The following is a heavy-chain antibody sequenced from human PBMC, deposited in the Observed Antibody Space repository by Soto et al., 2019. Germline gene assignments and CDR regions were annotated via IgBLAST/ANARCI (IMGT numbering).Heavy chain of an antibody. D-gene: IGHD3-10*01. Sequence: QITLKESGPTLVKPTQTLTLTCTFSGFSLSTSGVGVGWIRQPPGKALEWLALIYWDDDKRYSPSLKSRLTITNDTSKNQVVLTMTNMDPVDTATYYCAHRQTVVRGVIHGYYGMDVWGQGTTVTVSS. J-gene: IGHJ6*02. CDR2: IYWDDDK. CDR1: GFSLSTSGVG. V-gene: IGHV2-5*02. CDR3: AHRQTVVRGVIHGYYGMDV.